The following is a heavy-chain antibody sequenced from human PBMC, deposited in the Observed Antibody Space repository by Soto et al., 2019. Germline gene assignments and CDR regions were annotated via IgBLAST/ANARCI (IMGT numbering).Heavy chain of an antibody. CDR1: GFTFSSYS. D-gene: IGHD4-17*01. CDR3: ARVREEDYGDYPTQLQH. Sequence: PGGSLRLSCAASGFTFSSYSMNWVRQAPGKGLEWVSSISSSSSYIYYADSVKGRFTISRDNAKNSLYLQMNSLRAEDTAVYYCARVREEDYGDYPTQLQHWGQGTLVTVSS. J-gene: IGHJ1*01. CDR2: ISSSSSYI. V-gene: IGHV3-21*01.